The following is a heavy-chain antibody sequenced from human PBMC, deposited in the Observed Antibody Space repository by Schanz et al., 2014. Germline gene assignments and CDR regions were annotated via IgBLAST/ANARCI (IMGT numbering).Heavy chain of an antibody. J-gene: IGHJ3*02. D-gene: IGHD1-1*01. CDR2: MNPDSGNT. CDR1: GYTFTSYD. Sequence: VQLVQPGAEVKRPGASVRVSCKASGYTFTSYDFNWVRQAPGQGLEWMGWMNPDSGNTGYAQKFQGRVTMTRNTSISTAYMELRSLRSDDTALYYGARGTMPGTFDIWGQGTMVTVSS. CDR3: ARGTMPGTFDI. V-gene: IGHV1-8*01.